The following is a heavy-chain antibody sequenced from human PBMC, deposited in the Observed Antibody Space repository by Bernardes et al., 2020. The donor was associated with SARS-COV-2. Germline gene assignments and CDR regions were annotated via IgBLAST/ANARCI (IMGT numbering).Heavy chain of an antibody. D-gene: IGHD3-22*01. CDR1: GFIFSSYA. J-gene: IGHJ3*02. CDR3: AKLGLFYYDTSGYYHDAFDI. Sequence: GGSLRLSCAASGFIFSSYAMSWVRQAPGKGLEWVSAISGSGGSTYYADSVKGRFTISRDNSKNTLYLQMNNLRAEDTAVYYCAKLGLFYYDTSGYYHDAFDIWGQGTMVTVSS. CDR2: ISGSGGST. V-gene: IGHV3-23*01.